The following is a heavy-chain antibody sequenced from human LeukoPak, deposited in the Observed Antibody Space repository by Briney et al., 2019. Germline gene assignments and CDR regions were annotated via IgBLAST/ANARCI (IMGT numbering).Heavy chain of an antibody. V-gene: IGHV4-38-2*02. CDR2: IFHSGST. CDR3: ARHKAQGRFLEWLFPPAYMDV. J-gene: IGHJ6*03. CDR1: GYSISSGYY. Sequence: SETLSLTCTVSGYSISSGYYWGWIRQPPGKGLEWIGNIFHSGSTYYNPSLKSRVTISVDTSKNQFSLKLSSVTAADTAVYYCARHKAQGRFLEWLFPPAYMDVWGKGTTVTVSS. D-gene: IGHD3-3*01.